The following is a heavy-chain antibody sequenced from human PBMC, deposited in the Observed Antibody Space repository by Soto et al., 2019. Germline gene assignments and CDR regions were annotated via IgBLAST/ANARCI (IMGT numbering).Heavy chain of an antibody. D-gene: IGHD3-22*01. V-gene: IGHV3-72*01. CDR3: ARLIVETGYYYYMDV. J-gene: IGHJ6*03. CDR1: GFTFSDYY. Sequence: PGGSLRLSCAASGFTFSDYYMDWVRQAPGKGLECVGRIRNKANSYSTEYAASVKGRFTISRDASKSSLYLQMNSLKAADTAVYYCARLIVETGYYYYMDVWGKGTTVTVSS. CDR2: IRNKANSYST.